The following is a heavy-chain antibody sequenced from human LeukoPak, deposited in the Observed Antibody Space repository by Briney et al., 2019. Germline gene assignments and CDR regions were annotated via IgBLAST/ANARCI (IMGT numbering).Heavy chain of an antibody. CDR1: EFTFSNYW. CDR3: ARANPADLNL. J-gene: IGHJ2*01. CDR2: IRYDGIVT. D-gene: IGHD1-14*01. V-gene: IGHV3-74*01. Sequence: GGSLRLSCVASEFTFSNYWIHWVRQPPGKGLVWVSRIRYDGIVTNYADSVEGRFTISRDNAKNTVHLQMDGLRDDDTAVYYCARANPADLNLWGRGTLVTVSS.